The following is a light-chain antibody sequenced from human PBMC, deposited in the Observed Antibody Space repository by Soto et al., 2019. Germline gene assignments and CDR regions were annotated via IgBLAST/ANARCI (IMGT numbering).Light chain of an antibody. CDR2: ENN. J-gene: IGLJ1*01. V-gene: IGLV1-51*02. CDR3: GTWDSSLSAGV. Sequence: QSALTQPPSVSAAPGQKVTISCSGSSSNIGNNYVSWYQQLPGTAPKLLIYENNKRPSGIPDRFSGSKSGTSATLGITGLQTGDEADYYCGTWDSSLSAGVFGTGTQLTVL. CDR1: SSNIGNNY.